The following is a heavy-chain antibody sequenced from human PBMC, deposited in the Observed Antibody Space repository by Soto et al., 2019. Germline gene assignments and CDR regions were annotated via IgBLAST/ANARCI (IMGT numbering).Heavy chain of an antibody. CDR2: ISYDGSNK. Sequence: VQLVESGGGVVQPGRSLRLSCAASGFTFSSYGMHWVRQAPGKGLEWVAVISYDGSNKYYADSVKGRFTISRDNSKNTLYLQMNSLRAEDTAVYYCAKLKARIAAAGPFDYWGQGTLVTVSS. CDR1: GFTFSSYG. V-gene: IGHV3-30*18. J-gene: IGHJ4*02. CDR3: AKLKARIAAAGPFDY. D-gene: IGHD6-13*01.